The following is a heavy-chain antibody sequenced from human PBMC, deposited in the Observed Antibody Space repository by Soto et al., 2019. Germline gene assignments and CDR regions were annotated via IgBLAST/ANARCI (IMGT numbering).Heavy chain of an antibody. D-gene: IGHD6-19*01. CDR2: IKSKGDTT. CDR1: GFTFSDYG. J-gene: IGHJ4*02. V-gene: IGHV3-64D*06. Sequence: GGSLRLSCSAFGFTFSDYGMHWVRQAPGKGLEFVSAIKSKGDTTYYADSVRGRFTISRDNSKNTLYLQMSSLRGDDTAVYYCVKDRSLAVADVYCFDYWGPGTLVTVSS. CDR3: VKDRSLAVADVYCFDY.